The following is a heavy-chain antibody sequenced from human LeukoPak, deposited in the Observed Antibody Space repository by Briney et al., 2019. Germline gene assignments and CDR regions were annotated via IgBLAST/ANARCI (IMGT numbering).Heavy chain of an antibody. Sequence: ASVKVSCKASGYTFTTFESSWVRQAPGQGLEWMGWVNPNSGDTGHAQQIQGRVNLTRNTAIATAYMELSSLKSEDTAVYYCARVDTGLTYWGQGTLIIVSS. V-gene: IGHV1-8*02. D-gene: IGHD2-8*02. CDR1: GYTFTTFE. CDR3: ARVDTGLTY. CDR2: VNPNSGDT. J-gene: IGHJ4*02.